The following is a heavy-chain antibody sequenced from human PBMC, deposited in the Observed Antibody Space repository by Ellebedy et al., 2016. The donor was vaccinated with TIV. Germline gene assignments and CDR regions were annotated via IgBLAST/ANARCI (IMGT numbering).Heavy chain of an antibody. J-gene: IGHJ6*02. CDR2: INHSGST. D-gene: IGHD7-27*01. V-gene: IGHV4-34*01. CDR3: ARAWGARGSYYGMDV. CDR1: GGSFSGYY. Sequence: MPSETLSLTCAVYGGSFSGYYWSWIRQPPGKGLEWIGEINHSGSTNYNPSLKSRVTKSVDTSKNQFSLKLSSVTAADTAVYYCARAWGARGSYYGMDVWGQGTTVTVSS.